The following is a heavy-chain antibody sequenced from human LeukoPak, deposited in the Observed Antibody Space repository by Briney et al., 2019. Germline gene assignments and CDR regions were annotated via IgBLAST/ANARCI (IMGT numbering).Heavy chain of an antibody. D-gene: IGHD6-19*01. CDR1: GGSFSGYY. V-gene: IGHV4-34*01. J-gene: IGHJ4*02. CDR3: ATIAVAGHNDY. CDR2: INHSGST. Sequence: NPSETLSLTCAVYGGSFSGYYWSWIRQPPGKGLEWIGEINHSGSTNYNPSLKSRVTISVDTPKNQFSLKLSSVTAADTAVYYCATIAVAGHNDYWGQGTLVTVSS.